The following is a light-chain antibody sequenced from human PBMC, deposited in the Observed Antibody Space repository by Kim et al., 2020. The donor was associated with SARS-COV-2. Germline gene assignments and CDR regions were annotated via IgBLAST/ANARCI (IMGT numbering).Light chain of an antibody. Sequence: QSVLTQPPSASGTPGQRVSISCSGISSNIGSNTVNWYHQLPGTAPKLLIFDIDQRPSGVPDRFSGSKSGTSASLAISGLQSEDEADYYCATWDDSLNAVVFGGGTQLTVL. CDR3: ATWDDSLNAVV. CDR2: DID. CDR1: SSNIGSNT. V-gene: IGLV1-44*01. J-gene: IGLJ2*01.